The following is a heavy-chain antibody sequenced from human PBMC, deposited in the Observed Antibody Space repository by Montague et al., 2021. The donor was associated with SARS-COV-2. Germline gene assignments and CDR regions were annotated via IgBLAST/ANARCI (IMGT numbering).Heavy chain of an antibody. J-gene: IGHJ4*02. D-gene: IGHD6-19*01. Sequence: CAISGDSVSSNIATWNWIRQSPSRGLEWLGRTYYRSKWYNDYAESVKSRIIINPDTSKNQFSLQLNSVTPEDTAVYYCANFAVSGATADYWGRGILVTVSS. V-gene: IGHV6-1*01. CDR2: TYYRSKWYN. CDR1: GDSVSSNIAT. CDR3: ANFAVSGATADY.